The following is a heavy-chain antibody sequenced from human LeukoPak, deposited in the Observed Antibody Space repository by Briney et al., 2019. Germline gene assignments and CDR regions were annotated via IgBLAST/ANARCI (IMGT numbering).Heavy chain of an antibody. D-gene: IGHD3-16*02. Sequence: GGSLRLSCAASAFTFSSYGMSWVRQAPGKGLEWVSAISGDGRDIFYADAVKGRFTISRDNSKNTLYLQMNSLRAEDTAVYYCAKLMITFGGVIGPDAFDIWGQGTMVTVSS. CDR2: ISGDGRDI. J-gene: IGHJ3*02. CDR1: AFTFSSYG. CDR3: AKLMITFGGVIGPDAFDI. V-gene: IGHV3-23*01.